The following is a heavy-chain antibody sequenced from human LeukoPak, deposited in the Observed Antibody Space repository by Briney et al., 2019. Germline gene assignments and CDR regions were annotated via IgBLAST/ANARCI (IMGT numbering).Heavy chain of an antibody. CDR3: ARAAWDY. Sequence: GGSLRLSCAASGFTVSSDYMTWVRQAPGKGLEWVSVIYNTGGTKYADSVKGRFTISRDTSRNTVYLQMNSLRVEDTAVYYCARAAWDYWGRGTRVTVSS. CDR1: GFTVSSDY. CDR2: IYNTGGT. J-gene: IGHJ4*02. V-gene: IGHV3-66*01.